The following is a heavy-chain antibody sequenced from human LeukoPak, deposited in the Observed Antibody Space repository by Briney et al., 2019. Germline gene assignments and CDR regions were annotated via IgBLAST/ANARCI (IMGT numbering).Heavy chain of an antibody. J-gene: IGHJ6*02. Sequence: GGPLRLSCAASGFTFNYAWMSWVRQVPGKGLEWVGQTVSEIDGGTTDYAAPVKGRFTISRDDSKSTLYLQMNSLKIEDTAVYYCTTDEDWNYARKDVWGQGATVIVSS. CDR2: TVSEIDGGTT. CDR1: GFTFNYAW. D-gene: IGHD1-7*01. V-gene: IGHV3-15*04. CDR3: TTDEDWNYARKDV.